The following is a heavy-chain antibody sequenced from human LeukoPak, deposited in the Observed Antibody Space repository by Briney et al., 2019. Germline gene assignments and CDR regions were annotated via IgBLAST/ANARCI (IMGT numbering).Heavy chain of an antibody. Sequence: PGRSLRLSCAASGFTFSSYAMHWVRQAPGRGLEWVAVMSYDGSSNYYADSVKGRFTISRDNSKNTLFLQMNSLRIEDTAVYYCAKVFEVRGARRPKDYWGQGTLVIVSS. D-gene: IGHD3-10*01. CDR1: GFTFSSYA. V-gene: IGHV3-30-3*01. CDR3: AKVFEVRGARRPKDY. CDR2: MSYDGSSN. J-gene: IGHJ4*02.